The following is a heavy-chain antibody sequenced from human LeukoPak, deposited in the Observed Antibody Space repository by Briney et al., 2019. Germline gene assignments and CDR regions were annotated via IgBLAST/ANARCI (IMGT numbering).Heavy chain of an antibody. CDR1: GFAVSSHY. V-gene: IGHV3-66*01. CDR3: APMGVGATTFDC. Sequence: QPGGSLRLSCAASGFAVSSHYINWVRQAPGKRLEWVSVIYSGGNTYYADSVKGRFTISRDSSKNMLYLQMNSLRAEDTAVYYCAPMGVGATTFDCWGQGTLVTVSS. J-gene: IGHJ4*02. D-gene: IGHD1-26*01. CDR2: IYSGGNT.